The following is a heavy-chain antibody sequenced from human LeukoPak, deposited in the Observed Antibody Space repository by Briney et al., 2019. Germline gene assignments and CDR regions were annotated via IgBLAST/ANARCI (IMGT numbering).Heavy chain of an antibody. CDR2: INHSGST. CDR1: GGSISSSSYY. Sequence: SETLSLTCTVSGGSISSSSYYWGWIRQPPGKGLEWIGEINHSGSTNYNPSLKSRVTISVDTSKNQFSLKLSSVTAADTAVYYCARAGNSYGYLYYFDYWGQGTLVTVSS. CDR3: ARAGNSYGYLYYFDY. D-gene: IGHD5-18*01. V-gene: IGHV4-39*07. J-gene: IGHJ4*02.